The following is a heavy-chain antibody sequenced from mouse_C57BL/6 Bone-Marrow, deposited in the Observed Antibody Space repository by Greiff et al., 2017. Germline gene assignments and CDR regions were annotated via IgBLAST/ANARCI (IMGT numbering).Heavy chain of an antibody. V-gene: IGHV5-15*01. Sequence: EVKLMASGGGLVQPGGSLKLSCAASGFTFSDYGMAWVRQAPRKGPEWVAFISNLAYSIYYADTVTGRFTISRENAKNTLYLEMSSLRSEDTAMYYCARRGQLRPLYYAMDYWGQGTSVTVSS. CDR3: ARRGQLRPLYYAMDY. D-gene: IGHD3-2*02. J-gene: IGHJ4*01. CDR2: ISNLAYSI. CDR1: GFTFSDYG.